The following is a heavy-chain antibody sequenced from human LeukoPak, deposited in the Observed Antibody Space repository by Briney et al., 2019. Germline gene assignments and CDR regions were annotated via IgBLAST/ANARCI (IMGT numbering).Heavy chain of an antibody. CDR2: IYTSGST. CDR1: GGSISNYY. V-gene: IGHV4-4*07. J-gene: IGHJ4*02. CDR3: ARGEMATIFL. D-gene: IGHD5-24*01. Sequence: SETLSLTCTVSGGSISNYYWSWLRQPAGKGLEWIGRIYTSGSTNYNPSLKSRVTISVDTSKNQFSLKLNSVTAADTAVYFCARGEMATIFLWGQGTLVTVSS.